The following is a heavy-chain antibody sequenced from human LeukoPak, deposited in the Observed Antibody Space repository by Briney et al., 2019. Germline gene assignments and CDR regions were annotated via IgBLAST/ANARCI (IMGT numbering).Heavy chain of an antibody. D-gene: IGHD2-15*01. V-gene: IGHV3-43D*03. J-gene: IGHJ4*02. CDR2: ISWDGGST. CDR1: GFTFSGCA. Sequence: GGSLRLSCAASGFTFSGCAMSWVRQAPGKGLEWVSLISWDGGSTYYADSVKGRFTISRDNSKNSLYLQMNSLRAEDTALYYCAKDIGLPRGIVVVGLFDYWGQGTLVTVSS. CDR3: AKDIGLPRGIVVVGLFDY.